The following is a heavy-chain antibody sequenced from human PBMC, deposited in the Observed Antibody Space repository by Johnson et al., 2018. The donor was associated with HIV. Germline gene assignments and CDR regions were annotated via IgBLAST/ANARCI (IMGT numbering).Heavy chain of an antibody. J-gene: IGHJ3*02. V-gene: IGHV3-30*02. D-gene: IGHD6-13*01. CDR3: AKCIWGSSLIDVFDI. CDR2: IRYDGRNK. Sequence: VQLLESGGGLVQPGGSLRLSCAASEFTFSSYGMHLVRQAPGKGLEWVAFIRYDGRNKYYADSVKGRFSISRDTSKNTLYLQMNSLRAEDTAVYYCAKCIWGSSLIDVFDIWGQGTMVTVSS. CDR1: EFTFSSYG.